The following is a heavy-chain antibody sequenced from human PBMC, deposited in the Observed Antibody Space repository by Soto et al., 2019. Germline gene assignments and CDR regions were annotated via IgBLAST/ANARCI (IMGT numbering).Heavy chain of an antibody. D-gene: IGHD3-3*01. J-gene: IGHJ3*02. Sequence: SETLSLTCAVSGGSISSGGYSWSWIRQPPGKGLEWIGYIYHSGSTYYNPSLKSRVTISVDRSKNQFSLKLSSVTAADTAVYYCARGRFLDTAMSAFDIWGQGTMVTVSS. CDR3: ARGRFLDTAMSAFDI. CDR2: IYHSGST. CDR1: GGSISSGGYS. V-gene: IGHV4-30-2*01.